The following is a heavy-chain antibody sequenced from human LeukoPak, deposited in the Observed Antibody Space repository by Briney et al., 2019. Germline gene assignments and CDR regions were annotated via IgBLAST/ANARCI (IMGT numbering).Heavy chain of an antibody. CDR2: ISAYNGNT. CDR3: ARDGTYYDILTGWAHYYYYYGMDV. D-gene: IGHD3-9*01. V-gene: IGHV1-18*01. Sequence: ASVKVSFKASGYTFTIYGISWVRQAPGQGLEWMGWISAYNGNTNYAQKLQGRVTMTTDTSTSTAYMELRSLRSEDTAVYYCARDGTYYDILTGWAHYYYYYGMDVWGKGTTVTVSS. CDR1: GYTFTIYG. J-gene: IGHJ6*04.